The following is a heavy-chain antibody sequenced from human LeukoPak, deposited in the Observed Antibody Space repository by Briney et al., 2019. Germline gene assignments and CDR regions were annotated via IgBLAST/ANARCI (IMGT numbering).Heavy chain of an antibody. J-gene: IGHJ3*02. CDR3: AKGYSSGWYDGAFDI. V-gene: IGHV3-23*01. CDR1: GFTFSSFA. CDR2: ISGSGGST. Sequence: GGSLRLSCVPSGFTFSSFAMTWVRQAPGKGLEWVSLISGSGGSTSYADSVKGRFTISRDNSKNTLYLQMNSLRAEDTAVYYCAKGYSSGWYDGAFDIWGQGTMVTVSS. D-gene: IGHD6-19*01.